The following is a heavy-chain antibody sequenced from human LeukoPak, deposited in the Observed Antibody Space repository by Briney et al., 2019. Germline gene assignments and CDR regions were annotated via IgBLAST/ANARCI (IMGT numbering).Heavy chain of an antibody. D-gene: IGHD2-21*02. CDR1: GFSFRNAW. J-gene: IGHJ3*02. CDR2: IKSKTDGGTT. Sequence: GGSLRLSCAASGFSFRNAWMSWVRQAPGKGLEWVGRIKSKTDGGTTDYAAPVKGRLTISRDDSKNTLYLQMNSLKTEDTAVYYCTTVWNCGGDCSDAFDIWGQGTMVTVSS. V-gene: IGHV3-15*01. CDR3: TTVWNCGGDCSDAFDI.